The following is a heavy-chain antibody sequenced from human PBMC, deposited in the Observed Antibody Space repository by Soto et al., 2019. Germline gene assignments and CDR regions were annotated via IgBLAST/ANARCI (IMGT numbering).Heavy chain of an antibody. D-gene: IGHD3-16*01. CDR1: GFTFSSHA. CDR3: ARDLGGSQLDY. CDR2: ISYDRNNK. J-gene: IGHJ4*02. Sequence: VQLVESGGGVVEPGRSLKLSCAASGFTFSSHAMHWVRQAPGRGLEWVAGISYDRNNKFYADSVKGRFTLSRDNSKSTLYLQMNSLRVDDTALYYCARDLGGSQLDYWGQGTLVTVSS. V-gene: IGHV3-30-3*01.